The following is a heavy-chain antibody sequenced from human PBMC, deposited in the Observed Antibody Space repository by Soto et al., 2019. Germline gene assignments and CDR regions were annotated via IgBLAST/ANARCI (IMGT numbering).Heavy chain of an antibody. D-gene: IGHD4-4*01. CDR3: ARLYSNYVGH. J-gene: IGHJ5*02. CDR1: GFTFSAYY. CDR2: ISSSSSYT. Sequence: QVQLVESGGGLVKPGGSLRLSCAASGFTFSAYYMSWIRQAPGKGLEWVSYISSSSSYTNYADSVKGRFTSSRDNAKNSPYLQMNSLRAEDTAVYYCARLYSNYVGHWGQGTLVTVSS. V-gene: IGHV3-11*06.